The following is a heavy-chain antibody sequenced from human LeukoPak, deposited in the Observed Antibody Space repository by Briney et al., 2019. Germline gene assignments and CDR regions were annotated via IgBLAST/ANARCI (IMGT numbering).Heavy chain of an antibody. CDR3: ARASYSSSWYVAFDY. CDR2: ISAHNGNT. Sequence: GASVKVSCKASGYTFTGYYMHWVRQAPGQGLEWMGWISAHNGNTNYAQKLQGRVTMTTDTSTSTAYMELRSLRSDDTAVYYCARASYSSSWYVAFDYWGQGTLVTVSS. CDR1: GYTFTGYY. D-gene: IGHD6-13*01. V-gene: IGHV1-18*04. J-gene: IGHJ4*02.